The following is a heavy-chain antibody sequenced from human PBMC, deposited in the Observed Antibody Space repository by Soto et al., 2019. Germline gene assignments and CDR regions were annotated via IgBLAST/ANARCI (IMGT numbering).Heavy chain of an antibody. CDR3: ASRPVMEVAQYGNWFDP. V-gene: IGHV1-69*01. CDR2: IIPFFGTT. J-gene: IGHJ5*02. D-gene: IGHD2-15*01. CDR1: GGTFGGYP. Sequence: GAWVPVSRKGSGGTFGGYPIHWVRQAPGQGLAWVGGIIPFFGTTHSAQKFQGRLTITADESTSTTYMELSSLRSEDTAVYYCASRPVMEVAQYGNWFDPWGQGTLVTVSS.